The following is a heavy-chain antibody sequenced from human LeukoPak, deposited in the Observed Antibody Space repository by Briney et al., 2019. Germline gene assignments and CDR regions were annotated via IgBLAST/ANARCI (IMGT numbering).Heavy chain of an antibody. CDR3: TRDEAAATN. V-gene: IGHV3-30-3*01. J-gene: IGHJ4*02. Sequence: GGSLRLSCAASGFTFSSYAMHWVRQAPGKGLEWVAVISYDGSNKYYADSVKGRFTISRDNSKNTLYLQMNSLRAEDTAVYYCTRDEAAATNWGQGTLVTVSS. CDR1: GFTFSSYA. CDR2: ISYDGSNK. D-gene: IGHD6-13*01.